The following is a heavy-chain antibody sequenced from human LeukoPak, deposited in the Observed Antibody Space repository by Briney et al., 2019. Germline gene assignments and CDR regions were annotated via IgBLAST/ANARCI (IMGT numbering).Heavy chain of an antibody. D-gene: IGHD3-3*01. J-gene: IGHJ4*02. V-gene: IGHV3-64*01. CDR2: ISSNGGST. CDR1: GFTFSSYA. Sequence: PGGSLRLSCAASGFTFSSYAMHWVRQAPGKGLEYVSAISSNGGSTYYANSVKGRFTISRDNSKNTLYLQMGSLRAEDMAVYYCAREGAYDFWSGYDTNYFDYWGQGTLVTVSS. CDR3: AREGAYDFWSGYDTNYFDY.